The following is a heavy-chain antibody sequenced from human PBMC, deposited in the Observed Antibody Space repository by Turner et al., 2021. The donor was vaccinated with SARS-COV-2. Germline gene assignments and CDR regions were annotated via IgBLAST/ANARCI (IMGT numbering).Heavy chain of an antibody. V-gene: IGHV3-7*04. Sequence: EEQLVESGGGLVQPGGSLRLSCTASGFTFSNWMHWVRQAPGKGLEGVANIKQDGSEKYFVDSVKGRFTISRDNAKNSLYLQMNSLRAEDTAVYYCARDPNSGASLWGQGILVTVSS. J-gene: IGHJ4*02. CDR3: ARDPNSGASL. CDR1: GFTFSNW. CDR2: IKQDGSEK. D-gene: IGHD2-15*01.